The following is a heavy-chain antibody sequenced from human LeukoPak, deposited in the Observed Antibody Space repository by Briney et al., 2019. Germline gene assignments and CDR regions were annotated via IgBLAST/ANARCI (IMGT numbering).Heavy chain of an antibody. V-gene: IGHV4-34*01. D-gene: IGHD1-14*01. CDR2: INHSGST. CDR1: GGSFSGYY. CDR3: ARGPHDYYYYYYMDV. Sequence: SETLSLTCAVYGGSFSGYYWSWIRQPPGKGLEWIGEINHSGSTNYNPSLKSRVTISVDTSKNQFSLKLSSATAADTAVYYCARGPHDYYYYYYMDVWGKGTTVTVSS. J-gene: IGHJ6*03.